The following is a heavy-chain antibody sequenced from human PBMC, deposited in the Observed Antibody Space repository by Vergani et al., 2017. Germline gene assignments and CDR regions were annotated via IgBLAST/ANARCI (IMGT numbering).Heavy chain of an antibody. CDR3: ARDGVEQHRSHDYYYYMDV. D-gene: IGHD6-13*01. J-gene: IGHJ6*03. CDR1: GFTFSSYA. CDR2: ISYDGSNK. V-gene: IGHV3-30*04. Sequence: QVQLVESGGGVVQPGRSLRLSCAASGFTFSSYAMHWVRQAPGKGLEWVAVISYDGSNKYYADSVKGRFTISRDNSKNTLYLQMNSLRAEDTAVYYCARDGVEQHRSHDYYYYMDVWGKGTTVTVSS.